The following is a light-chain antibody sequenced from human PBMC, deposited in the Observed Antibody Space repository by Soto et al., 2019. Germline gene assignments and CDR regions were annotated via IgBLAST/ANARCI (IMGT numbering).Light chain of an antibody. J-gene: IGKJ4*01. CDR2: DAS. CDR1: QSVSSY. Sequence: EVVLTQSPATLSLSPGERATLSCRASQSVSSYLAWYQQKPGQAPRLLIYDASNRATGIPARFSGSGSGTDFTLTISSLEPEDFAVYYCQQRVIWPPLTFGGGTKVEIK. CDR3: QQRVIWPPLT. V-gene: IGKV3-11*01.